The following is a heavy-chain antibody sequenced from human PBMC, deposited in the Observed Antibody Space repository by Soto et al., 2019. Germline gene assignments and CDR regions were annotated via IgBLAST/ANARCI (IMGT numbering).Heavy chain of an antibody. CDR2: IYSGGST. CDR1: GFTVSSNY. D-gene: IGHD3-10*01. J-gene: IGHJ4*02. V-gene: IGHV3-66*01. CDR3: ASAVDGSGGRG. Sequence: EVQLVESGGGLVQPGGSLRLSCAASGFTVSSNYMSWVRQAPGKGLEWVSVIYSGGSTYYADSVKGRFTISRDNSKNTLYLQMNSLGAEDTAVYYCASAVDGSGGRGWGQGTLVTVSS.